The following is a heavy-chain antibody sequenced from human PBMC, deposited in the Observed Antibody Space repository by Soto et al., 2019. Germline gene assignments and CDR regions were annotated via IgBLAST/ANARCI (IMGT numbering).Heavy chain of an antibody. CDR2: ITASGGRT. Sequence: ESGGGLVQPGGSLRLSCTASGFTFSSYAMTWVRQAPGRGLEGVSGITASGGRTFYADSVKGRFSISRDNSRSTLYLQMNSLRAEDTAVYYCAKDTRYADYVRWFDSWGQGTLVTVSS. CDR1: GFTFSSYA. D-gene: IGHD4-17*01. J-gene: IGHJ5*01. V-gene: IGHV3-23*01. CDR3: AKDTRYADYVRWFDS.